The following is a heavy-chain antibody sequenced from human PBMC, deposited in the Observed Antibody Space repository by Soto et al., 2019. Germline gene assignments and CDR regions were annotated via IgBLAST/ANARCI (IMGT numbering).Heavy chain of an antibody. D-gene: IGHD1-26*01. CDR1: GFTLRGHW. CDR3: GRDLRDWDSGSYSYDY. CDR2: IKQDGSAN. J-gene: IGHJ4*02. Sequence: GGSLRLSCLASGFTLRGHWMSWVRQAPGKGLEWVANIKQDGSANNYLDSVKGRFTISRDNAKKSLYLQMNSLRAEDTAVYYCGRDLRDWDSGSYSYDYWGQGTLVTVSS. V-gene: IGHV3-7*01.